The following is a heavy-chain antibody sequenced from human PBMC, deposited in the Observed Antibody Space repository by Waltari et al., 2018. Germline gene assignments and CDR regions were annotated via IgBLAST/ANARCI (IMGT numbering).Heavy chain of an antibody. V-gene: IGHV4-39*07. D-gene: IGHD3-22*01. Sequence: QLQLQESGPGLVKPSETLSLTCTVSGGSISSSSYYWGWIRQPPGKGLEWIGRIYYSGRTYYNPSLKSRVTISVDTSKNQFSLKLSSVTAADTAVYYCARDRGYYYDSSGYYFWGQGTLVTVSS. CDR1: GGSISSSSYY. CDR2: IYYSGRT. CDR3: ARDRGYYYDSSGYYF. J-gene: IGHJ4*02.